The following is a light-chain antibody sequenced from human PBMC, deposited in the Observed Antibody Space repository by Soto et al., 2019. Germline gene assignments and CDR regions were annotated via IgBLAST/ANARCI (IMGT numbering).Light chain of an antibody. V-gene: IGKV3-20*01. CDR2: GAS. J-gene: IGKJ1*01. CDR3: HQYAGSPPWT. CDR1: QSVSSSH. Sequence: DIVLTQSPGTLSLSPGERATLSCRASQSVSSSHLAWYQRKPGQAPRLLIYGASSRATGIPDRFSGSGSGTDFTLTITRLEPEDFAVYYCHQYAGSPPWTFGQGTKVEIK.